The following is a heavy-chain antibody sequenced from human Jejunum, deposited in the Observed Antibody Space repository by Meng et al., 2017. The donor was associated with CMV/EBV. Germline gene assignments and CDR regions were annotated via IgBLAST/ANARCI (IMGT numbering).Heavy chain of an antibody. Sequence: SSGNYYWSWIRQPPGKGLEWIGYIYYSGRTNYNPSLKSRVTISVDTSKNQFSLNLSSVTAADTAVYFCARAYTYYFDTTGYYLDYWGQGTRGTVSS. V-gene: IGHV4-61*01. J-gene: IGHJ4*02. CDR3: ARAYTYYFDTTGYYLDY. D-gene: IGHD3-22*01. CDR2: IYYSGRT. CDR1: SSGNYY.